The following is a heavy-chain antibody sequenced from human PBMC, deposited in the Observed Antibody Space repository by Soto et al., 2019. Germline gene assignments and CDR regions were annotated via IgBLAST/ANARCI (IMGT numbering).Heavy chain of an antibody. CDR3: ARVTTAYSSSSIDV. V-gene: IGHV4-4*02. J-gene: IGHJ6*02. CDR2: IYHSGST. Sequence: PSETLSLTCAVSGGSISSSNWWSWVRQPPGKGLEWIGEIYHSGSTNYNPSLKSRVTISVDKSKNQFSLKINSVTAADTAVYYCARVTTAYSSSSIDVWGQGTTVTVSS. D-gene: IGHD6-6*01. CDR1: GGSISSSNW.